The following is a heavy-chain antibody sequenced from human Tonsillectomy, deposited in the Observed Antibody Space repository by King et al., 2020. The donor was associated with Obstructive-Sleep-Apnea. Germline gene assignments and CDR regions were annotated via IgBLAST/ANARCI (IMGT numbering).Heavy chain of an antibody. D-gene: IGHD2-2*01. CDR2: IYPGDSDT. CDR1: GYSFTSYW. CDR3: ARGVIVVVPAAIGTENAFDI. Sequence: QLVQSGAEVKKPGESLKISCKGSGYSFTSYWIGWVRQMPGKGLEWMGIIYPGDSDTRYSPSFQGQVTISADKSISTAYLQWSSLKASDTAMYYCARGVIVVVPAAIGTENAFDIWGQGTMVTVSS. V-gene: IGHV5-51*01. J-gene: IGHJ3*02.